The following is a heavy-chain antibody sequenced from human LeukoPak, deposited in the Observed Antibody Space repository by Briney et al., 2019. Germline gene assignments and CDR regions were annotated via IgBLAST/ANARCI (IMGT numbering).Heavy chain of an antibody. CDR1: GYTFTSYY. Sequence: ASVKVSCKASGYTFTSYYMHWVRQAPGQGLEWMGWINPNSGDTKYAEKFQGRVTMTRDTSISTAYMELSRLRSDDTAVYYCARDTLLTYYYDSSGYPNDYWGQGTLVTVSS. V-gene: IGHV1-2*02. CDR3: ARDTLLTYYYDSSGYPNDY. D-gene: IGHD3-22*01. CDR2: INPNSGDT. J-gene: IGHJ4*02.